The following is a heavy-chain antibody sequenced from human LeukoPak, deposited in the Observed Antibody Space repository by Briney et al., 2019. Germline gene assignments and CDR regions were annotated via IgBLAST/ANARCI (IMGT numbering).Heavy chain of an antibody. CDR2: IYTSGST. CDR1: GGSISSGSYY. J-gene: IGHJ4*02. V-gene: IGHV4-61*02. CDR3: AGGYDFWSGYYGY. D-gene: IGHD3-3*01. Sequence: SETLSLTCTVSGGSISSGSYYWSWIRQPAGKGLEWIGRIYTSGSTNYNPSLKSRVTISVDTSKGQFSLKLSSVTAADTAVYYCAGGYDFWSGYYGYWGQGTLVTVSS.